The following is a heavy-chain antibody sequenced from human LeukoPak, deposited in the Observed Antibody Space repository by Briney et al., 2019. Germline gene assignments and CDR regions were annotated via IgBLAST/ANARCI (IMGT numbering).Heavy chain of an antibody. J-gene: IGHJ6*02. Sequence: PSETLSLTCAVYGGSFSGYYWSWIRQPPGKGLEWIGEINHSGSTNYNPSLKSRVTISVDTSKNQFFLKLSSVTAADTAVYYCAIPPLSGTGSSRPLAGIDVWGQGTTVTVSS. V-gene: IGHV4-34*01. CDR2: INHSGST. D-gene: IGHD3-10*01. CDR3: AIPPLSGTGSSRPLAGIDV. CDR1: GGSFSGYY.